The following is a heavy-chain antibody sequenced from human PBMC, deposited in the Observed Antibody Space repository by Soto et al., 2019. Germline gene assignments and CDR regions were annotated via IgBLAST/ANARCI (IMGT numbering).Heavy chain of an antibody. Sequence: QVQLVQSGAEVKKPGASVKVSCKASGYTFTGYYMHWVRQAPGQGLEWMGWINPNSGGTNYAQKFQGRVTMTRDTSISTAYMEPSRLRSDDTAVYYCAGVGGSSGCYHYFDYWGQGTLVTVSS. CDR1: GYTFTGYY. V-gene: IGHV1-2*02. CDR2: INPNSGGT. CDR3: AGVGGSSGCYHYFDY. J-gene: IGHJ4*02. D-gene: IGHD6-19*01.